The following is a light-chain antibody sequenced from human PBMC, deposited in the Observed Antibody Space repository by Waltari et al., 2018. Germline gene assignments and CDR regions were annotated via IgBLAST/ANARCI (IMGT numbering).Light chain of an antibody. J-gene: IGKJ4*01. CDR1: HDITNY. V-gene: IGKV1-16*01. Sequence: DIQLTQPPSSLSSSVGSTVTLTCRAGHDITNYLAWYQQKPGTAPRPLIYCASNLQTGVPSRFSGTGSGTEFSLTITSLQPEDFATYYCQQYNSDPLTFGGGTKVEIQ. CDR3: QQYNSDPLT. CDR2: CAS.